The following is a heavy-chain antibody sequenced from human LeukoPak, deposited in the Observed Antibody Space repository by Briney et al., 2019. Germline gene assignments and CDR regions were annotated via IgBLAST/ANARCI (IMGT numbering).Heavy chain of an antibody. D-gene: IGHD5-24*01. CDR1: GFTFSTYS. CDR2: ISSSSSTI. V-gene: IGHV3-48*02. CDR3: ARGASRGFDY. Sequence: GGSLRLSCAASGFTFSTYSMNWVRQPPGKGVEWVSYISSSSSTIYYADSVKGRFTISRDNAKNSLYLQMNSLRDEDTAVFYCARGASRGFDYWGHGTLVTVSS. J-gene: IGHJ4*01.